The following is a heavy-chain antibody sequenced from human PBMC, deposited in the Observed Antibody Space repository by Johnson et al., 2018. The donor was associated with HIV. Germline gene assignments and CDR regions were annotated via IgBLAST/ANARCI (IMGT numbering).Heavy chain of an antibody. CDR3: AKGGVWEIPLGFGAVDF. CDR1: GFPFSSYG. Sequence: QVRLVESGGGVVQPGRSLRLSCAASGFPFSSYGMHWVRQAPGKGLEWVALIWYDGNSKYYIDSVKGRFTISRDNSKNTLFLQMNSLRDEDTAVYFCAKGGVWEIPLGFGAVDFWGQGTMVSASS. J-gene: IGHJ3*01. D-gene: IGHD1-26*01. CDR2: IWYDGNSK. V-gene: IGHV3-33*06.